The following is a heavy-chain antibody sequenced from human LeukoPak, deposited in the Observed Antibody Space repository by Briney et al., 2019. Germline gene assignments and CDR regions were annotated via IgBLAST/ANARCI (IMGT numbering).Heavy chain of an antibody. CDR1: GYTLTELS. V-gene: IGHV1-24*01. D-gene: IGHD6-19*01. Sequence: GASVKVSCKVSGYTLTELSMHWVRQAPGKGLEWMGGFDPEDGETIYARKFQGRVTMTEDTSTDTAYMELSRLRSEDTAVYYCATRVAGTGHNAFDIWGQGTMVTVSS. J-gene: IGHJ3*02. CDR3: ATRVAGTGHNAFDI. CDR2: FDPEDGET.